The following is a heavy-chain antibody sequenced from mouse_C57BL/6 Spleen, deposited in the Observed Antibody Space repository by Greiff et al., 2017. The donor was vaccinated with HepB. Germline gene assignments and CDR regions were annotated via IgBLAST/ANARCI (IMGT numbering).Heavy chain of an antibody. J-gene: IGHJ2*01. CDR2: IDPDSGST. D-gene: IGHD1-1*01. CDR3: AGSEYVTTGFGY. Sequence: VQLQQPGAELVKPGASVKMSCKASGYTFTSYWITWVKQRPGQGLEWIGEIDPDSGSTNYNEKFKGKATLTVDTSSSTAYMQLSSLTSEDSAVYYCAGSEYVTTGFGYWGQGTTLTVSS. V-gene: IGHV1-55*01. CDR1: GYTFTSYW.